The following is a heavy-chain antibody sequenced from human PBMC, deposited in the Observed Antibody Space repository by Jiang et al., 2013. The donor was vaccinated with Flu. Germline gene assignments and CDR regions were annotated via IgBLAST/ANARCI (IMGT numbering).Heavy chain of an antibody. CDR3: ARDDVPSTYGMDV. CDR1: GGSISSGGYY. J-gene: IGHJ6*02. Sequence: GLVKPSQTLSLTCTVSGGSISSGGYYWSWIRQHPGKGLEWIGYIYYSGSTYYNPSLKSRVTISVDTSKNQFSLKLSSVTAADTAVYYCARDDVPSTYGMDVWGQGTTVTVSS. CDR2: IYYSGST. V-gene: IGHV4-31*03. D-gene: IGHD3-10*02.